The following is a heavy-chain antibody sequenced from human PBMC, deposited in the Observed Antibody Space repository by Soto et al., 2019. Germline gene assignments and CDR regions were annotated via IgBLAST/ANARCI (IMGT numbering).Heavy chain of an antibody. CDR1: GGTFSKYA. Sequence: AASGKVSCKVSGGTFSKYAIDWVRLAPGHGLEWMGGIVPIFGTTYYTQKFQGRATIIADDSTTTAYLEMSSLRSEDTAIYYCARFEAVAGLYNYHGLDGWG. V-gene: IGHV1-69*13. CDR2: IVPIFGTT. CDR3: ARFEAVAGLYNYHGLDG. J-gene: IGHJ6*02. D-gene: IGHD6-19*01.